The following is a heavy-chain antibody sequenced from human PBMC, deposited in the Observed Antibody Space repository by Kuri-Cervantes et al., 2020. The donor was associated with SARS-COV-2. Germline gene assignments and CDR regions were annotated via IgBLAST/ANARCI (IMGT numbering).Heavy chain of an antibody. CDR2: INSDGSST. V-gene: IGHV3-74*01. Sequence: GESLKISCAASGFTFSSYWMHWVRQAPGKGLVWVSRINSDGSSTSYADSVKGRFTISRDNAKNTLYLQMNSLRAEDTAVYYCARDPIRGYCSSTSCLPRGVWFDSWGQGTLVTVSS. D-gene: IGHD2-2*01. J-gene: IGHJ5*01. CDR3: ARDPIRGYCSSTSCLPRGVWFDS. CDR1: GFTFSSYW.